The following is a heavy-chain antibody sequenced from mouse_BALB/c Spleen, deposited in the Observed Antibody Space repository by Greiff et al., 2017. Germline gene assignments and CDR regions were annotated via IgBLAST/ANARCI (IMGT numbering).Heavy chain of an antibody. J-gene: IGHJ4*01. CDR2: ISSGGSYT. CDR3: ARIQGPYAMDY. Sequence: EVKLVESGGGLVKPGGSLKLSCAASGFTFSSYAMSWVRQSPEKRLEWVAEISSGGSYTYYPDTVTGRFTISRDNAKNTLYLEMSSLRSEDTAMYYCARIQGPYAMDYWGQGTSVTVSS. CDR1: GFTFSSYA. D-gene: IGHD3-3*01. V-gene: IGHV5-9-4*01.